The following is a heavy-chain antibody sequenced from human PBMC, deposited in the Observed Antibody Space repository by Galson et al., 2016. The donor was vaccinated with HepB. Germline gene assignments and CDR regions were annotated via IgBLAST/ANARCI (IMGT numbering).Heavy chain of an antibody. CDR2: IYSSGTT. Sequence: SLRLSCAASGFTVTTKYINWVRQAPGKGLEWVSVIYSSGTTYYADSVKGRFTISRDSSKDTVFLQMNSLRPEDTGLYHCARAGDMWTWNYYFDLWGQGTRVTV. CDR1: GFTVTTKY. V-gene: IGHV3-66*02. D-gene: IGHD1-7*01. J-gene: IGHJ4*02. CDR3: ARAGDMWTWNYYFDL.